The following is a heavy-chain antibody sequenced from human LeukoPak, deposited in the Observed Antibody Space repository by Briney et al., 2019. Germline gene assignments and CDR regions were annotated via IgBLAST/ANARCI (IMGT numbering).Heavy chain of an antibody. J-gene: IGHJ5*02. CDR1: GFIVGNNY. Sequence: PGGSLRLSCAASGFIVGNNYVTWVRQAPGKGLEWVSSIYGGGATYYADSVRGRFTVSRDNAKNTVYLQMVSLRGEDTAVYYCAGDRRENWFDPWGQGTLVTVSS. CDR2: IYGGGAT. CDR3: AGDRRENWFDP. V-gene: IGHV3-53*01. D-gene: IGHD1-26*01.